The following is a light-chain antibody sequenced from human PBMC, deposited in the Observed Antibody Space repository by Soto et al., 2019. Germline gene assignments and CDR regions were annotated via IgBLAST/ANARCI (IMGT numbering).Light chain of an antibody. Sequence: EIVMTQSPATLSVSPGERATLSCRASQSVASKLAWYQQKPGQGPRLLIYGASSRATGNPARFGGSGCWTEFTLTISSLQSEDFAVNYCQHYSTWLWTFGQGTKVEIK. CDR3: QHYSTWLWT. V-gene: IGKV3-15*01. CDR1: QSVASK. CDR2: GAS. J-gene: IGKJ1*01.